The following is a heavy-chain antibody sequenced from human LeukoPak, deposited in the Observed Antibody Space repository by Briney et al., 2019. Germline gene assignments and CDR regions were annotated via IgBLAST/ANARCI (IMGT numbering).Heavy chain of an antibody. CDR2: ISDRGGST. D-gene: IGHD2-21*01. Sequence: PGGSLRLSCAVSGLTLSNYGMSWVRQAPGKGLEWVAGISDRGGSTNYADSVKGRFTVSRDNSKNTLFLQMNSLRAEDTAIYYCTKIVAANTADMYFDGWGQGTLVTVSS. V-gene: IGHV3-23*01. CDR3: TKIVAANTADMYFDG. J-gene: IGHJ5*02. CDR1: GLTLSNYG.